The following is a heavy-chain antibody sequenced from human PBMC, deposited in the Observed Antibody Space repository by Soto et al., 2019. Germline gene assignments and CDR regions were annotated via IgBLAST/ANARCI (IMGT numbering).Heavy chain of an antibody. V-gene: IGHV6-1*01. J-gene: IGHJ6*02. CDR3: AREEAARHSYYYGMDV. CDR1: GDSVSSNSAA. Sequence: SQTLSLTCVISGDSVSSNSAAWNWVRQSPSRGLEWLGRTYYRSKWNNDYAVSVKRRITINPDTSKNQFSLQLNSVTPEDTAVYYCAREEAARHSYYYGMDVWGQGTTVTVS. D-gene: IGHD6-6*01. CDR2: TYYRSKWNN.